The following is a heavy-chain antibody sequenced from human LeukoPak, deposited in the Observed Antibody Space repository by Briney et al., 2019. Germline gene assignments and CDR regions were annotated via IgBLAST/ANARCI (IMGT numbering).Heavy chain of an antibody. Sequence: GGSLRLSCVASGFTFSSYWMHWVRQDPRKGLVWVSRISGDGRNINYADSVRGRFTISRDNAKNTLYLQMNSLRAEDTAVYYCARGVWGSCRYADYWGQGTLVTVSS. CDR1: GFTFSSYW. D-gene: IGHD3-16*02. CDR2: ISGDGRNI. CDR3: ARGVWGSCRYADY. V-gene: IGHV3-74*01. J-gene: IGHJ4*02.